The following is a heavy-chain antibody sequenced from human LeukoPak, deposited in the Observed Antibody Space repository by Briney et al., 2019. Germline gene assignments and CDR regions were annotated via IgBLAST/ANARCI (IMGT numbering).Heavy chain of an antibody. CDR2: IFYSGSP. CDR3: ARVGHIAAARTFDY. V-gene: IGHV4-59*08. Sequence: PSETLSLTCTVSGVSFSSYGWSWIRQPPGKGLEWIANIFYSGSPNYNPSLKSRVTISFDTSKNQFSLKLSSVTAADTAVYYCARVGHIAAARTFDYWGQGTLVTVSS. D-gene: IGHD6-25*01. CDR1: GVSFSSYG. J-gene: IGHJ4*02.